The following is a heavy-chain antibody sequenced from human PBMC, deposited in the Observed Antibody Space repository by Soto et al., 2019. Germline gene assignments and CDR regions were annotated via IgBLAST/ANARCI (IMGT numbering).Heavy chain of an antibody. CDR2: NNPGNGKT. Sequence: QVQLVQSGAEMKRPGASVTVPYSASGYIFANYPMQWVRQAPGQGLEWMGWNNPGNGKTKYSKQFQGRVTITRDTSGNTIVMELSTLTSKDTATYYCARVVRYFSGSGDHWFESWGQGTLVTVSS. J-gene: IGHJ5*01. D-gene: IGHD3-10*01. CDR3: ARVVRYFSGSGDHWFES. V-gene: IGHV1-3*01. CDR1: GYIFANYP.